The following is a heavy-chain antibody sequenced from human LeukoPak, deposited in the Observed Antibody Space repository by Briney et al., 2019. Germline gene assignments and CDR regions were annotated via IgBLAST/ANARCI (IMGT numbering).Heavy chain of an antibody. CDR1: GFTVSSNY. V-gene: IGHV3-66*01. CDR2: IYSGDST. Sequence: PGGSLRLSCAGSGFTVSSNYMSWVRQAPGKGLEWVSVIYSGDSTYYADSVKGRFIISRDNSKNTVYHQMNSLRAEDTAVYYCANVYLDVWGQGTTVTVSS. CDR3: ANVYLDV. D-gene: IGHD3-16*01. J-gene: IGHJ6*02.